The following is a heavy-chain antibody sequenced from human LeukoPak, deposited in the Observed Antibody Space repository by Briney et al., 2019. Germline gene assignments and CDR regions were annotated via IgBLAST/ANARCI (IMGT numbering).Heavy chain of an antibody. J-gene: IGHJ4*02. V-gene: IGHV3-66*01. CDR2: IYSGGST. Sequence: GGSLRLSCAASGFTVSSNYMSWVRQAPGKGPEWVSVIYSGGSTYYADSVKGRFTISRDNSKNTLYLQMNSLRAEDTAVYYCARRGYSYGYNYFDYWGQGTLVTVSS. CDR1: GFTVSSNY. D-gene: IGHD5-18*01. CDR3: ARRGYSYGYNYFDY.